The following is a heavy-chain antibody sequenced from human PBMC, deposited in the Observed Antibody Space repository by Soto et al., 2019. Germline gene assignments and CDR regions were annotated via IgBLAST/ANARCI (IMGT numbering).Heavy chain of an antibody. Sequence: GRPLRLFCAASGFPFIRYAMHWVRTAPGKGLEWISSISGSGFKKYYADSVKGRFTISRDNSKSTVYLELNNLSAEDTAVYHCAKNQGVELVPLATVDWFDPWGQGSVVTFSS. CDR1: GFPFIRYA. CDR3: AKNQGVELVPLATVDWFDP. D-gene: IGHD1-26*01. J-gene: IGHJ5*02. V-gene: IGHV3-23*01. CDR2: ISGSGFKK.